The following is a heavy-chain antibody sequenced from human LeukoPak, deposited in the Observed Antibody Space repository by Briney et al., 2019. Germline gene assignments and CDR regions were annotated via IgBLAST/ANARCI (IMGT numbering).Heavy chain of an antibody. CDR1: GYTFTSYY. CDR3: ARGRERYCSSTSCYVFDY. Sequence: ASVKVSCKASGYTFTSYYMHWVRQAPGQGLEWMGWINPNSGGTNYAQKFQGRVTMTRDTSISTAYMELSRLRSDDTAVYYCARGRERYCSSTSCYVFDYWGQGTLVTVSS. D-gene: IGHD2-2*01. J-gene: IGHJ4*02. CDR2: INPNSGGT. V-gene: IGHV1-2*02.